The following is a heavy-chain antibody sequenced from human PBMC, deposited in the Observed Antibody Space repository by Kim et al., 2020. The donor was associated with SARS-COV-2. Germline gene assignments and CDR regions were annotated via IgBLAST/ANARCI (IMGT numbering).Heavy chain of an antibody. CDR1: GYTFTSYA. CDR2: INTNTGNP. D-gene: IGHD6-19*01. V-gene: IGHV7-4-1*02. CDR3: AIGIAVAGADY. J-gene: IGHJ4*02. Sequence: ASVKVSCKASGYTFTSYAVNWVRQAPGQGLEWMGWINTNTGNPTYAQGFTGRFVFSLDTSVSTAYLQISSLKAEDTAVYYCAIGIAVAGADYWGQGTLVTVSS.